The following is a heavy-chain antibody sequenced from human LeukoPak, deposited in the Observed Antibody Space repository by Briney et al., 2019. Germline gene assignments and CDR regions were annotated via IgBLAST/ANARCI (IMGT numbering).Heavy chain of an antibody. J-gene: IGHJ4*02. Sequence: ASVKVSCKASGYTFTGYYMHWVRQAPGQGLEWMGWISPNSGGTNYAQQFQGRVTMTRNTSISTAYMELSSLRSEDTAVYYCARIGLRGVIISRPLDYWGQGTLVTVSS. CDR1: GYTFTGYY. D-gene: IGHD3-16*02. CDR3: ARIGLRGVIISRPLDY. CDR2: ISPNSGGT. V-gene: IGHV1-2*02.